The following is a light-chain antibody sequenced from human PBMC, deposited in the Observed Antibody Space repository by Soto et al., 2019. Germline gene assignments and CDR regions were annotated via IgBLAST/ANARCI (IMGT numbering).Light chain of an antibody. CDR2: DAS. Sequence: ETVLTQSPATLSLSPGERATLSCRASQSVSSYLAWYQQKPGQAPRLLIYDASNRATGISARFSGSGSGTSFTLTISSLEPEDFAVYYCHQRSNWPGTFGQGTKVEIK. CDR3: HQRSNWPGT. J-gene: IGKJ1*01. CDR1: QSVSSY. V-gene: IGKV3-11*01.